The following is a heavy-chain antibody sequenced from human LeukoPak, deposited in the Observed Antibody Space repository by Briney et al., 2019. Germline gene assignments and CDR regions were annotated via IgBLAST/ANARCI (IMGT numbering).Heavy chain of an antibody. CDR2: ITSSSTYM. D-gene: IGHD1-26*01. CDR3: ARDPYSGNYGNYYYYYMDV. Sequence: GGSLRLSCAASGFTFNNYNMNWVRQAPGKALEWVSSITSSSTYMFYADSVKGRFTISRDNAKNSLYLQMNSLGPEDTALYYCARDPYSGNYGNYYYYYMDVWGKGTTVTISS. CDR1: GFTFNNYN. J-gene: IGHJ6*03. V-gene: IGHV3-21*01.